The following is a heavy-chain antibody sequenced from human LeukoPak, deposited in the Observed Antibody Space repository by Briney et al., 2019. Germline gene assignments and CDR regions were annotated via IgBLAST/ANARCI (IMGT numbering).Heavy chain of an antibody. CDR2: ISSSGSTI. CDR1: GFTFSDYY. D-gene: IGHD5-24*01. J-gene: IGHJ4*02. Sequence: PGGSLRLSCAASGFTFSDYYMSWIRQAPGKGLEWVSYISSSGSTIYYADSVKGRFTISRDNAKNSLYLQMNSLRAEDTAVYYRARSLRRDGYNSARDTSNWGQGTLVTVSS. CDR3: ARSLRRDGYNSARDTSN. V-gene: IGHV3-11*01.